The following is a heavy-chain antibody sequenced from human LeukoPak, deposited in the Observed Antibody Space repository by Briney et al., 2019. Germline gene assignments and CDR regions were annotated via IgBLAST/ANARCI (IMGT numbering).Heavy chain of an antibody. CDR2: INHSGST. V-gene: IGHV4-34*01. D-gene: IGHD6-13*01. CDR3: ARHRQGGIYTSSWYGFDY. J-gene: IGHJ4*02. CDR1: GGSFSGYY. Sequence: SETLSLTCAVYGGSFSGYYWSWIRQPPGKGLEWIGEINHSGSTYYNPSLKSRVTISVDTSKNQFSLKLSSVTAADTAVYYCARHRQGGIYTSSWYGFDYWGQGTLVTVSS.